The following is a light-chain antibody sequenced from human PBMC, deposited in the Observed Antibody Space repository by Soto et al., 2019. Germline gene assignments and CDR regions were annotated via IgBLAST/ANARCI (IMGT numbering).Light chain of an antibody. V-gene: IGKV1-5*03. CDR3: QQYNSYSWT. Sequence: DIQMTQSPSTLSASVGDRVTITCRASQSISSWLAWYQQKPGKAPKLLIYKASSLERGVPSKFSCSGSGTEFTLTISSLQPDDFATYYCQQYNSYSWTFGQGTKVEIK. CDR2: KAS. J-gene: IGKJ1*01. CDR1: QSISSW.